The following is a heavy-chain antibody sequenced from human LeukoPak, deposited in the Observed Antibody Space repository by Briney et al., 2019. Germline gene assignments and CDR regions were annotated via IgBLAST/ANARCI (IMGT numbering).Heavy chain of an antibody. D-gene: IGHD3-9*01. J-gene: IGHJ2*01. CDR3: ARRGRLRYFDWSYWYFDL. V-gene: IGHV4-34*01. CDR1: GGSFSGYY. CDR2: INHSGST. Sequence: PSETLSLTRAVYGGSFSGYYWSWIRQPPGKGLEWIGEINHSGSTNYNPSLKSRVTISVDTSKNQFSLKLSSVTAADTAVYYCARRGRLRYFDWSYWYFDLWGRGTLVTVSS.